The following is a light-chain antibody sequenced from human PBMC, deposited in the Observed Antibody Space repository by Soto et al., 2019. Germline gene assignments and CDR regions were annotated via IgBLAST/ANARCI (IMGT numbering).Light chain of an antibody. J-gene: IGKJ4*01. Sequence: EIVMTQSPATLSVSPGERATLSCRASQGVTSDLAWYQHKPGQVPRLLIYGASTGATGIPARFSGSGSGTEFTLTINSLQSEDFAIYYCQQYNSWPITFGGGTKVE. CDR3: QQYNSWPIT. V-gene: IGKV3-15*01. CDR1: QGVTSD. CDR2: GAS.